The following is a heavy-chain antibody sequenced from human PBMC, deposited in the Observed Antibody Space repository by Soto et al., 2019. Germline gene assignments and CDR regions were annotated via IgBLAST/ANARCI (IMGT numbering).Heavy chain of an antibody. J-gene: IGHJ4*02. CDR3: TTYYDFGGGHPPL. Sequence: QLVESGGGLVKPGGSLALSCAGSGFAFTNVWLHWVRQAPGKGLEWVGRIKSKPDGETTDCAAPVKGRFTISRDDSTNTLYLQMNSLQTEDSGLYYCTTYYDFGGGHPPLWGQGTLVTVSS. CDR1: GFAFTNVW. V-gene: IGHV3-15*07. CDR2: IKSKPDGETT. D-gene: IGHD3-3*01.